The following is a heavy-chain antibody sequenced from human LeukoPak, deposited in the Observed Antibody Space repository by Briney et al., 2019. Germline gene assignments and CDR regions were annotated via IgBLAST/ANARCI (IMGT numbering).Heavy chain of an antibody. D-gene: IGHD4-17*01. CDR2: ISISGSTT. V-gene: IGHV3-48*03. CDR1: GFTFSSDE. Sequence: GGSLRLSCIGSGFTFSSDEMNWVRQAPGKGLEWVSYISISGSTTYYAESVKGRFTISRDDAKNSLYLQMNSLRAEDTATYYCAKDGTTETTNYYYAMDVWGQGTTVTVSS. J-gene: IGHJ6*02. CDR3: AKDGTTETTNYYYAMDV.